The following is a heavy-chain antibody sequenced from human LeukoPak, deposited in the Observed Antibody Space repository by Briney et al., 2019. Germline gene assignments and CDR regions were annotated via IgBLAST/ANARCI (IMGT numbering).Heavy chain of an antibody. CDR3: AKDGIAAAGTGFDP. Sequence: SGGSLRLSCAASGFTFSIYAMSWVRQAPGKGLEWVSAISGSGGSTYYADSVKGRFTISRGNSKNTLYLQMNSLRAEDTAVYYCAKDGIAAAGTGFDPWGQGTLVTVSS. D-gene: IGHD6-13*01. J-gene: IGHJ5*02. V-gene: IGHV3-23*01. CDR1: GFTFSIYA. CDR2: ISGSGGST.